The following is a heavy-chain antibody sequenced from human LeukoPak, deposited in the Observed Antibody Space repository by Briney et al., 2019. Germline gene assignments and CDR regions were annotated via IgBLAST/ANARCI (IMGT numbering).Heavy chain of an antibody. J-gene: IGHJ4*02. V-gene: IGHV3-74*01. CDR2: MNTDGSRT. CDR3: ASDFGGSDDY. Sequence: PGGSLRLSCVASGFTFSRYWMHWVRQAPGKGLVWVSRMNTDGSRTDYADSVKGRFTISRDNAKNTLYLRMNSLGAEDTAVYSCASDFGGSDDYWGQGTLVTVSS. D-gene: IGHD2-15*01. CDR1: GFTFSRYW.